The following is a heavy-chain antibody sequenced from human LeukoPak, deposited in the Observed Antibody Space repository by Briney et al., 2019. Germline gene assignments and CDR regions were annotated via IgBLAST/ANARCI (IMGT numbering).Heavy chain of an antibody. Sequence: GGSLRLSCAASGFTFSNAWMCWVRQAPGKGLEWVGRIKSKTDGGTTDYAAPVKGRFTISRDDSKNTLYLQMNSLKTEDTAVYYCAKDLRGGGDAFDIWGQGTMVTVSS. CDR3: AKDLRGGGDAFDI. J-gene: IGHJ3*02. V-gene: IGHV3-15*01. CDR1: GFTFSNAW. D-gene: IGHD2-15*01. CDR2: IKSKTDGGTT.